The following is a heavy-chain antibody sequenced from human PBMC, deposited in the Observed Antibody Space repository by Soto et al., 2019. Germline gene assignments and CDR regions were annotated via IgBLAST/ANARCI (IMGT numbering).Heavy chain of an antibody. Sequence: LRLSCTASGFTFGDYAMSRVRQAPGKGLEWVGFIRSKAYGGTTEYAASVKGRFTISRDDSKSIAYLQMNSLKTEDTAVYYCTRAPYSGSEGYYWGQGTLVTVSS. CDR1: GFTFGDYA. D-gene: IGHD1-26*01. V-gene: IGHV3-49*04. CDR2: IRSKAYGGTT. CDR3: TRAPYSGSEGYY. J-gene: IGHJ4*02.